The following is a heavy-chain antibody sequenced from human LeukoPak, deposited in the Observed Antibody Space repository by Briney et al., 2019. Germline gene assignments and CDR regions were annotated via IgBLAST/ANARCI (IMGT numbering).Heavy chain of an antibody. D-gene: IGHD1-1*01. CDR1: GGSFSDYY. CDR3: SRGQDDKAPYYYMDV. J-gene: IGHJ6*03. Sequence: SETLSLTCAVYGGSFSDYYWSWIRQPPGKGLEWIGEINHSGSTNYNPSLKSRVTISVDTSKDQFSLKLRSVTVADTAVYYCSRGQDDKAPYYYMDVWGKGTTVTVSS. V-gene: IGHV4-34*01. CDR2: INHSGST.